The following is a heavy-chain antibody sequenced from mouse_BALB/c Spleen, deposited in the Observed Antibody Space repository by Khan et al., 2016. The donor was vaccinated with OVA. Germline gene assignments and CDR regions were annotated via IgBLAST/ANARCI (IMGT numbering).Heavy chain of an antibody. CDR2: MIYSGNT. D-gene: IGHD2-14*01. Sequence: EVQLQESGPSLVKPSQTLSLTCSVTGDSITSGYWNWIRKFPGNKLEYMGYMIYSGNTYYNPSLKSRISITRHTSKNQYYLQLNAVTTEDKATYCCAISTYRYAFVYWGQGTLVTVSA. V-gene: IGHV3-8*02. J-gene: IGHJ3*01. CDR1: GDSITSGY. CDR3: AISTYRYAFVY.